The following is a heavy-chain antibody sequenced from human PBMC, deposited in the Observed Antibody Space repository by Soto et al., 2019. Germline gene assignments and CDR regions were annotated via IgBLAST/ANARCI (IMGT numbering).Heavy chain of an antibody. CDR3: ARDLYYGGKGGFDY. J-gene: IGHJ4*02. V-gene: IGHV4-34*01. Sequence: SETLSLTCAVYGGSFSGYYWSWIRQPPGKGLEWIGEINHSGSTNYNPSLKSRVTISVDTSKNQFSLKLSSVTAADTAVYYCARDLYYGGKGGFDYWGQGTLVTVSS. CDR1: GGSFSGYY. CDR2: INHSGST. D-gene: IGHD3-3*01.